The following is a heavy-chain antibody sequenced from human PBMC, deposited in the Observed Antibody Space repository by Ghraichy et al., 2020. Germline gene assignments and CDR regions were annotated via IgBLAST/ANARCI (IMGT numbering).Heavy chain of an antibody. D-gene: IGHD3-16*01. J-gene: IGHJ4*02. CDR1: SGSIRGTPYY. CDR3: ARFFGFDTDSFERGLDY. CDR2: IYHSGDT. Sequence: SETLSLTCSVSSGSIRGTPYYWTWVRQTPGEGLEWIGAIYHSGDTYYKASLKSRVTISVDTSKNQFSLDLYSATAADTAVYFCARFFGFDTDSFERGLDYWGQGALVTVSS. V-gene: IGHV4-39*01.